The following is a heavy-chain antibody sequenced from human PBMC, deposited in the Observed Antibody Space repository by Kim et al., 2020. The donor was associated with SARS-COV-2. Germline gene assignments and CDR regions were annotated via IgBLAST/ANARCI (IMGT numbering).Heavy chain of an antibody. D-gene: IGHD6-19*01. V-gene: IGHV1-69*04. Sequence: SVKVSCKASGGTFSSYAISWVRQAPGQGLEWMGRIIPILGIANYAQKFQGRVTITADKSTSTAYMELSSLRSEDTAVYYCARNSGPSYYFDYWGQGTLVTVSS. CDR1: GGTFSSYA. CDR2: IIPILGIA. J-gene: IGHJ4*02. CDR3: ARNSGPSYYFDY.